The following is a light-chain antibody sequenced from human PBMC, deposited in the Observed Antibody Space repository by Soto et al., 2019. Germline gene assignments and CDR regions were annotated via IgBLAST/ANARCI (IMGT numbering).Light chain of an antibody. CDR1: SSDVGGYNY. J-gene: IGLJ1*01. Sequence: QSALTQPASVSGSPGQSITISCTGTSSDVGGYNYVSWYQQHPGKAPKLMIYDVSNRPSGVSNRFSGSKSGNTASLTISGLQAEDGVDYYCSSYTRSSTPVFGTGTTVHVL. CDR2: DVS. CDR3: SSYTRSSTPV. V-gene: IGLV2-14*01.